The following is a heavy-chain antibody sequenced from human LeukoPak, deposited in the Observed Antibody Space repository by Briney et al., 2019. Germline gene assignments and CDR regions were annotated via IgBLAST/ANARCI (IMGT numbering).Heavy chain of an antibody. V-gene: IGHV1-69*13. CDR3: AREDSSSRTVFDY. J-gene: IGHJ4*02. Sequence: ASVKVSCKASGGTFSSYAISWVRRAPGQGLEWMGGTIPIFGTANYAQKFQGRVTITADASTSTAYMELSSLRSEDTAVYYCAREDSSSRTVFDYWGQGTLVTVSS. D-gene: IGHD6-13*01. CDR1: GGTFSSYA. CDR2: TIPIFGTA.